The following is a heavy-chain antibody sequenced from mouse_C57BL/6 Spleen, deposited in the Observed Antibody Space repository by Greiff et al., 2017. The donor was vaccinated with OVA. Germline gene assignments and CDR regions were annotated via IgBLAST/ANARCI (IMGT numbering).Heavy chain of an antibody. Sequence: EVKLVESGPGMVKPSQSLSLTCTVTGYSITSGYDWHWIRHFPGNKLEWMGYISYSGSTNYNPSLKSRISITHDTSKNHFFLKLNSVTTEDTATYYCAREGYDYFDYWGQGTTLTVSS. D-gene: IGHD2-3*01. CDR3: AREGYDYFDY. V-gene: IGHV3-1*01. J-gene: IGHJ2*01. CDR1: GYSITSGYD. CDR2: ISYSGST.